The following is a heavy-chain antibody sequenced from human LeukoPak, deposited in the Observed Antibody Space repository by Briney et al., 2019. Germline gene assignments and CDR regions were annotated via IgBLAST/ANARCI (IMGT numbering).Heavy chain of an antibody. CDR1: GFTFNIFG. J-gene: IGHJ4*02. D-gene: IGHD3-10*01. CDR3: AKKSPGSFIALPDY. Sequence: PGMSLRLSCAASGFTFNIFGMHWVRQAPGKGLEWVAIISSDGTNKDHADSVKGRFTISRDNSKNTLYLQMNSLRTEDTAVYYCAKKSPGSFIALPDYWGQGTLVTVSS. CDR2: ISSDGTNK. V-gene: IGHV3-30*18.